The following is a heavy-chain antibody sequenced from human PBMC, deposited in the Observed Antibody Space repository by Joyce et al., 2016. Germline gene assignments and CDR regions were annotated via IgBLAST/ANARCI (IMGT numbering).Heavy chain of an antibody. D-gene: IGHD6-19*01. V-gene: IGHV1-18*01. J-gene: IGHJ4*02. CDR1: GYTFTIGG. CDR2: ISAYSGYT. CDR3: AKDAYTSGPYYFDY. Sequence: VHLVPSGAEVKKHGAAVKVSCKASGYTFTIGGISWVRQAPGEGLEWMGWISAYSGYTNYAHKFQGRLTMTTDTSTSTAYMELRSLRSDDTAVYFCAKDAYTSGPYYFDYWGQGTLVTVSS.